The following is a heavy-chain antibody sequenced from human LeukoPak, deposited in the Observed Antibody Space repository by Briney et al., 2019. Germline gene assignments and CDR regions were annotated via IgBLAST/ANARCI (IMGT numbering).Heavy chain of an antibody. V-gene: IGHV4-34*01. CDR1: GGSFSGYY. D-gene: IGHD6-6*01. Sequence: PSETLSLTCAVYGGSFSGYYWSWIRQPPGKGLEWIGEINHSGSTNYNPSPKSRLIISADTSKNQFSLKLSSVTAADTAVYYCARGITPHPYSSSSARNPRVPQNFDYWGQGTLVTVSS. CDR2: INHSGST. CDR3: ARGITPHPYSSSSARNPRVPQNFDY. J-gene: IGHJ4*02.